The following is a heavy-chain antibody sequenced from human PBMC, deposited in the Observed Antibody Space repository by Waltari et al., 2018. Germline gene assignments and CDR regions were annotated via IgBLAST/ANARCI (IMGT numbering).Heavy chain of an antibody. Sequence: QLQLQESGPGLVKPSETLSLTCTVSGGSISSSSYYWGCIRQPPGKGREWIGSIYYSGSTYYNPSLKSRVTISVDTSKNQFSLKLSSVTAADTAVYYCARHQNRYGPFDYWGQGTLVTVSS. CDR2: IYYSGST. J-gene: IGHJ4*02. V-gene: IGHV4-39*07. D-gene: IGHD3-16*01. CDR3: ARHQNRYGPFDY. CDR1: GGSISSSSYY.